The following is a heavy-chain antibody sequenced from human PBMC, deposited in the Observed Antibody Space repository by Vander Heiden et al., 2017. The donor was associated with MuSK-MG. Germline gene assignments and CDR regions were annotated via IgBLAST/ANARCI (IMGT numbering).Heavy chain of an antibody. CDR2: MNPDSGST. J-gene: IGHJ5*02. CDR3: ARGTFDGLIYSTKWFDP. CDR1: GYTFSNYE. V-gene: IGHV1-8*03. Sequence: QVQLVQSGAEVKKPGASVKVSCKASGYTFSNYEINWVRQATGQGLEWMGWMNPDSGSTGYAQKFQGRLTFTRNTSISTAYMELSRLNSEDTAVYYCARGTFDGLIYSTKWFDPWGQGTLVTVSS. D-gene: IGHD2-21*01.